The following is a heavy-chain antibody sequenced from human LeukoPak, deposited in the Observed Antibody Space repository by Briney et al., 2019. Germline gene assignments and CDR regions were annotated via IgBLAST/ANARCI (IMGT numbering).Heavy chain of an antibody. CDR2: MNPNSGNT. V-gene: IGHV1-8*02. D-gene: IGHD3-22*01. CDR1: GYTFTGYY. CDR3: ARRYSDSGNYYDMDV. J-gene: IGHJ6*03. Sequence: ASVKVSCKASGYTFTGYYLHWVRLAPGQGLEWMGWMNPNSGNTGYAQTFQGRVTMTRNTSISTAYMELSSLRSEDTAVYYCARRYSDSGNYYDMDVWGKGTTVTISS.